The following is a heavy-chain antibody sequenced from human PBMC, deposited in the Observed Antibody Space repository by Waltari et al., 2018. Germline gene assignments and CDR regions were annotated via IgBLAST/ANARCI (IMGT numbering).Heavy chain of an antibody. V-gene: IGHV3-7*04. CDR3: ARGVGNY. D-gene: IGHD1-1*01. CDR1: GFTFSSYW. CDR2: RKKDGSEK. J-gene: IGHJ4*02. Sequence: EVQLVESGGGLVQPGGSLRLSCAASGFTFSSYWMRWVRQAPGKGMEGVANRKKDGSEKYYGDSVKGRFTISRDNAKNSLYLQMNSLRAEDTAVYYCARGVGNYWGQGTLVTVSS.